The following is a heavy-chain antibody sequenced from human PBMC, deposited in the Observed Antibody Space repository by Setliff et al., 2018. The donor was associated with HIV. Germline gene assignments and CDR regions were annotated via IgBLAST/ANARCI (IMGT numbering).Heavy chain of an antibody. V-gene: IGHV5-51*01. CDR1: DYTFTTYW. CDR3: ARRDGRSMNAFQI. J-gene: IGHJ3*01. Sequence: GESLKISCKALDYTFTTYWIGWVRQMPGEGLEWMGIIYPDDSNIRYNPSFQNQVTISADKSITTAYLQINNLKASDTATYYCARRDGRSMNAFQIWGPGTVVTVAS. CDR2: IYPDDSNI. D-gene: IGHD6-13*01.